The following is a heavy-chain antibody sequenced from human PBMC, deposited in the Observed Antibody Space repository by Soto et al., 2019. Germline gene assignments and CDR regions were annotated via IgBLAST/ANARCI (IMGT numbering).Heavy chain of an antibody. CDR1: CWSFSGYY. CDR3: ARGYGRNFDY. V-gene: IGHV4-34*01. D-gene: IGHD3-10*01. Sequence: SANLSLTCAVYCWSFSGYYWSWIRQTPGKGLEWIGEVNHSGSTNYNPSLKSRVIISVDTSKNQFSLKLSSVTAADTAVYYSARGYGRNFDYWGQGTLVTVS. CDR2: VNHSGST. J-gene: IGHJ4*02.